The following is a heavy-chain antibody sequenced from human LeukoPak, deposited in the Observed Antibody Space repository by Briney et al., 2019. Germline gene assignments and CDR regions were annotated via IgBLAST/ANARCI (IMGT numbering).Heavy chain of an antibody. CDR2: IYTGGST. D-gene: IGHD6-13*01. V-gene: IGHV4-4*07. CDR3: ARGTRAAGTFFDY. Sequence: SETLSLTCTVSGGSISSYYWSWIRRPAGKGLEWIGRIYTGGSTNYNPSLKSRVTMSVDTSKNQFSLKLSSVTAADTAVYYCARGTRAAGTFFDYWGQGTLVTVSS. J-gene: IGHJ4*02. CDR1: GGSISSYY.